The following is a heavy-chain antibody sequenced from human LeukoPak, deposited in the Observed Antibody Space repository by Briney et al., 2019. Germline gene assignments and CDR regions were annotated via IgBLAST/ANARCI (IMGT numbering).Heavy chain of an antibody. V-gene: IGHV1-69*13. CDR2: IIPIFGTA. J-gene: IGHJ4*02. CDR3: ASRPSDGYLAFYFDY. CDR1: GGTFSSYA. D-gene: IGHD5-24*01. Sequence: SVKVSCKASGGTFSSYAISWVRQAPGQGLEWMGGIIPIFGTANYAQKFQGRVTITADESTSTAYMELSSLRSEDTAVYYCASRPSDGYLAFYFDYWGQGTLVTVSS.